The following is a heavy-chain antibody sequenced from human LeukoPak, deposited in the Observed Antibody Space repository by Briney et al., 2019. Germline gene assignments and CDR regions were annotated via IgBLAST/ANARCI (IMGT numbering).Heavy chain of an antibody. CDR2: IIPIFGTA. Sequence: SVKVSCKASGGTFSSYAISWVRQAPGQGVEWMGGIIPIFGTANYAQKFQGRVTITADEYRSTPYMELSSLRSEDTAVYYCAREAPPAPGSGSYPYYFDYWGQGTLVTVSS. CDR3: AREAPPAPGSGSYPYYFDY. CDR1: GGTFSSYA. D-gene: IGHD3-10*01. V-gene: IGHV1-69*13. J-gene: IGHJ4*02.